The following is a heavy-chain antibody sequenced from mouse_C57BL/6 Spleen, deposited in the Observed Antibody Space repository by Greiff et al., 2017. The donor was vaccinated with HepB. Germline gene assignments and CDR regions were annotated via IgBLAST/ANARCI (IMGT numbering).Heavy chain of an antibody. CDR2: IYPGSGST. CDR1: GYTFTSYW. Sequence: QVQLQQPGAELVKPGASVKMSCKASGYTFTSYWITWVKQRPGQGLAWIGDIYPGSGSTNYNEKFKSKATLTVDTSSSTAYMQLSSLTSEDSAVYYCARWTTVVAEDWYFDVWGTGTTVTVSS. V-gene: IGHV1-55*01. J-gene: IGHJ1*03. CDR3: ARWTTVVAEDWYFDV. D-gene: IGHD1-1*01.